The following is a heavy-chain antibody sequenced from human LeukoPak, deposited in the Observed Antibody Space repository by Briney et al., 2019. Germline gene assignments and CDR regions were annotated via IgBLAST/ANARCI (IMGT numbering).Heavy chain of an antibody. CDR2: IIPIFGTA. V-gene: IGHV1-69*01. CDR1: GGTFSSYA. Sequence: SVKVSCKASGGTFSSYAISWVRQAPGQGLEWMGGIIPIFGTANYAQKYQGRVTITADESTSTAYMELSSLRSEDTAVYYCARDFGGWYYFDDWGQGTLVTVSS. D-gene: IGHD6-19*01. CDR3: ARDFGGWYYFDD. J-gene: IGHJ4*02.